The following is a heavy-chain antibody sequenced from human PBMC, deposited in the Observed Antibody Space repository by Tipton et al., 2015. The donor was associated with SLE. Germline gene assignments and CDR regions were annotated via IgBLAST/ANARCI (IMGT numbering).Heavy chain of an antibody. CDR1: GGSISSGSYY. J-gene: IGHJ4*02. Sequence: TLSLTCTVSGGSISSGSYYWSWIRQPAGKGLEWIGEINHSGSTNYNPSLKSRVTISVDTSKNQFSLKLSSVTAADTAVYYCARAGILTGYYPYFDSWGQGNLVTVSS. D-gene: IGHD3-9*01. V-gene: IGHV4-61*09. CDR2: INHSGST. CDR3: ARAGILTGYYPYFDS.